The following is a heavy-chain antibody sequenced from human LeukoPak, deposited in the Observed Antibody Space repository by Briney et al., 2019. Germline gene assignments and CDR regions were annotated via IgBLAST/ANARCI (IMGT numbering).Heavy chain of an antibody. D-gene: IGHD3-10*01. V-gene: IGHV1-18*01. CDR2: ISAYNGDA. CDR3: ARGVLYGSGSLD. CDR1: GYTFTSYG. J-gene: IGHJ4*02. Sequence: ASVKVSCKASGYTFTSYGISWVRQAPGQGLEWLGWISAYNGDANYAQKLQGRITMTTDTSTSTAYMEVRSLRPDDTAVYYCARGVLYGSGSLDWGQGTLVTVSS.